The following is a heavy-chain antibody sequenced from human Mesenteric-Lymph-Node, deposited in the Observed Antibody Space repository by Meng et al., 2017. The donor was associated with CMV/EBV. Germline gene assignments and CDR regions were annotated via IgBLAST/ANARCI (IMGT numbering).Heavy chain of an antibody. CDR1: GYTFTSFA. CDR2: INVFNGNT. J-gene: IGHJ4*02. Sequence: ASVKVSCKTSGYTFTSFAINCVRQAPGQGPEWMGWINVFNGNTKYTQKFQGRVTMTTDTSTSTAYMELRRLRSDDTAVYYCARVRYFDWLPLDYWGQGTLVTVSS. V-gene: IGHV1-18*01. D-gene: IGHD3-9*01. CDR3: ARVRYFDWLPLDY.